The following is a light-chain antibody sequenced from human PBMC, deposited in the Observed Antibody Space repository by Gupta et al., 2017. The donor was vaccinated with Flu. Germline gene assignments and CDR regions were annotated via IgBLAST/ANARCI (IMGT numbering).Light chain of an antibody. Sequence: GDRVTITCRASQGIGNALGWYQQNPGKAPKRLIYAASTLQSGVPSRFSGSGSGTEFTLTISDLQPEDFATYYCLQHNSYSLTFGGGTKVEIK. CDR1: QGIGNA. CDR2: AAS. J-gene: IGKJ4*01. CDR3: LQHNSYSLT. V-gene: IGKV1-17*02.